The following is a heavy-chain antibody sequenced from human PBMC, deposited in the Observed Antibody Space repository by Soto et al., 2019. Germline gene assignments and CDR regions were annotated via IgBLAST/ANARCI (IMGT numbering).Heavy chain of an antibody. CDR1: GGSISSSSYY. J-gene: IGHJ4*02. CDR2: IYYSGST. V-gene: IGHV4-39*01. CDR3: ARLRGGGYYVWGSYRYTEAPIDY. D-gene: IGHD3-16*02. Sequence: PSETLSLTCTVSGGSISSSSYYWGWIRQPPGKGLEWIGSIYYSGSTYYNPSLKSRVTIAVDTSKSQFSLKLSSVTAADTAVYYCARLRGGGYYVWGSYRYTEAPIDYWGQGTLVTVSS.